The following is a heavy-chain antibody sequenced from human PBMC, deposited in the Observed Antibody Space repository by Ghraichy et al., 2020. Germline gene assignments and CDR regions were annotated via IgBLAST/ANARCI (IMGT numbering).Heavy chain of an antibody. CDR3: ARDPPMVATDAYYYYYGMDV. D-gene: IGHD5-12*01. CDR2: ISAYNGNT. J-gene: IGHJ6*02. Sequence: ASVKVSCKASGYTFTSYGISWVRQAPGQGLEWMGWISAYNGNTNYAQKLQGRVTMTTDTSTSTAYMELRSLRSDDTAVYYCARDPPMVATDAYYYYYGMDVWGQGTTVTVSS. V-gene: IGHV1-18*01. CDR1: GYTFTSYG.